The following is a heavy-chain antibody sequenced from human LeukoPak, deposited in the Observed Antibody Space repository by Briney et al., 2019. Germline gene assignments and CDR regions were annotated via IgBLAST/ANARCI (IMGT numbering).Heavy chain of an antibody. CDR3: ASSYGSGSYPFDY. D-gene: IGHD3-10*01. Sequence: SETLSLTCAVYGGSFSGYYWSWIRRPPGKGLEWIGEINHSGSTNYNPSLKSRVTISVDTSKNQFSLKLSSVTAADTAVYYCASSYGSGSYPFDYWGQGTLVTVSS. CDR1: GGSFSGYY. J-gene: IGHJ4*02. CDR2: INHSGST. V-gene: IGHV4-34*01.